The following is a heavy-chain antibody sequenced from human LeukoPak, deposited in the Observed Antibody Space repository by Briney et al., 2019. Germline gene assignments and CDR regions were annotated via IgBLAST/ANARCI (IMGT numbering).Heavy chain of an antibody. V-gene: IGHV1-69*04. CDR1: GGTLTSYA. Sequence: GASVRASSKASGGTLTSYAISWGRQAPGQGLEWMGRIIPILGIANYAQKFQGRVTITADKSTSTAYMELSSLRSEDTAVYYCARVRGSGSYSREDYWGQGTLVTVSS. CDR3: ARVRGSGSYSREDY. J-gene: IGHJ4*02. D-gene: IGHD3-10*01. CDR2: IIPILGIA.